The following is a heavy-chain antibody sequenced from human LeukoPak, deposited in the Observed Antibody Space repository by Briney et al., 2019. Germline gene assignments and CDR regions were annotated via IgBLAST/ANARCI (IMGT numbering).Heavy chain of an antibody. CDR3: ARASDILTGYYMDY. V-gene: IGHV1-69*05. J-gene: IGHJ4*02. CDR2: IIPIFGTA. CDR1: GGTFSSYA. D-gene: IGHD3-9*01. Sequence: GSSVKVSCKASGGTFSSYAISWVRQAPGQGLEWMGRIIPIFGTANYAQKFQGRVTITTDESTSTAYKELSSMRSVDTAVYYCARASDILTGYYMDYWGQGTLVTVSS.